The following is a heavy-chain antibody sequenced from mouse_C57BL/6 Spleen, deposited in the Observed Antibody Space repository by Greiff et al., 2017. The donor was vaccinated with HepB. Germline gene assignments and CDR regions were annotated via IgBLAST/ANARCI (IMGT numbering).Heavy chain of an antibody. D-gene: IGHD2-4*01. CDR3: TSLGGYDYDGFAY. J-gene: IGHJ3*01. V-gene: IGHV5-4*03. CDR1: GFTFSSYA. Sequence: EVKLVESGGGLVKPGGSLKLSCAASGFTFSSYAMSWVRQTPEKRLEWVATISDGGSYTYYPDNVKGRFTISRDNAKNNLYLQMSHLKSEDTAMYYCTSLGGYDYDGFAYWGQGTLVTVSA. CDR2: ISDGGSYT.